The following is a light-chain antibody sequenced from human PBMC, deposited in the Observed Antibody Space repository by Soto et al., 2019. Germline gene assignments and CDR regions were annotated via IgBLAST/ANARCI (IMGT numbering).Light chain of an antibody. CDR2: GSS. Sequence: DCVTITCRASHDIRRDLAWFQQRPGKAPKILIYGSSDLQSGVPSRFSGSGSGTDFSLTIISLQPEDFATYFCLQDFDYPWTFGQRGNVDIK. J-gene: IGKJ1*01. CDR1: HDIRRD. V-gene: IGKV1-6*01. CDR3: LQDFDYPWT.